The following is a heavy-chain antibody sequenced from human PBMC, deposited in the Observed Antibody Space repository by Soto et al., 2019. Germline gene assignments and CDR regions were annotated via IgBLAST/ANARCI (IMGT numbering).Heavy chain of an antibody. J-gene: IGHJ6*02. V-gene: IGHV1-2*02. D-gene: IGHD3-10*01. CDR1: GYTFTACY. Sequence: QVQLVQSGAEVKEPGDSVRVSCEASGYTFTACYIHWVRQAPGQGLEWMGWINPNFGDTTYAQEFQGRLTLTRDMSISTVYMDLSRLTSDDTAIYYCARNMDYYYGPGSGNGHGVWGQGTTVNVFS. CDR3: ARNMDYYYGPGSGNGHGV. CDR2: INPNFGDT.